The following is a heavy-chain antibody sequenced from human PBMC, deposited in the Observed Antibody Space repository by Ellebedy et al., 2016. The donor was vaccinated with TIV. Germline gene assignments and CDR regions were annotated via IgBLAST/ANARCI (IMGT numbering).Heavy chain of an antibody. CDR2: ITRSGDYT. CDR1: GFTFSSYN. Sequence: PGGSLRLSCAASGFTFSSYNMNWVRQAPGKGLEWVSSITRSGDYTYYADSVRGRFTISRDNAENSLYLEMHSLRAEDTALYYCARDWDDSGSLIDYWGQGTLVTVSS. V-gene: IGHV3-21*01. D-gene: IGHD3-22*01. J-gene: IGHJ4*02. CDR3: ARDWDDSGSLIDY.